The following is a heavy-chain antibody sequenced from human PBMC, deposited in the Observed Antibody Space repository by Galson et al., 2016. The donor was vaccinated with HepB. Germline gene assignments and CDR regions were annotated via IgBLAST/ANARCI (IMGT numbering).Heavy chain of an antibody. J-gene: IGHJ4*02. V-gene: IGHV3-23*01. CDR2: ISASGAGT. Sequence: SLRLSCAASGFTFSSYAMTWVRQAPGKGLEWVSGISASGAGTYYADSVKGRFTISRDNSKNTLRLQMNSLRAEDTAVYYCAKSYSTAYYSAWDYWGQGTLVTVSS. CDR1: GFTFSSYA. D-gene: IGHD1-26*01. CDR3: AKSYSTAYYSAWDY.